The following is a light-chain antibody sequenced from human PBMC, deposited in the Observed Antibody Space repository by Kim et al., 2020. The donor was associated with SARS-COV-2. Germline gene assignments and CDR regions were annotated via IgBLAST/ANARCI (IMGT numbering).Light chain of an antibody. Sequence: DIQMTQSPSTLSASVGDRVTITCRASQSISSWLAWYQQKPGKAPKLPIYKASSLESGVPSRFSGSGSGTEFTLTISSLQPDDFATYYCQQYNSDSWTFGQGTKVDIK. CDR2: KAS. V-gene: IGKV1-5*03. CDR3: QQYNSDSWT. J-gene: IGKJ1*01. CDR1: QSISSW.